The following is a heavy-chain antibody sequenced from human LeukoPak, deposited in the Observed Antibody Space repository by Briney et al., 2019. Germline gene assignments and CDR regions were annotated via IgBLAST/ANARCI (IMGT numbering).Heavy chain of an antibody. D-gene: IGHD3-10*01. Sequence: PSETLSLTCGVPSEFFSGYYWGWIRQPPGKGLEWIGDINDSGTTKYNPTLKSRVTISIDSSKRQFSLKVKSVTAADTAVYYCARLPLGAFGEVLNFDYWGQGTPVTVSS. CDR3: ARLPLGAFGEVLNFDY. V-gene: IGHV4-34*01. J-gene: IGHJ4*02. CDR1: SEFFSGYY. CDR2: INDSGTT.